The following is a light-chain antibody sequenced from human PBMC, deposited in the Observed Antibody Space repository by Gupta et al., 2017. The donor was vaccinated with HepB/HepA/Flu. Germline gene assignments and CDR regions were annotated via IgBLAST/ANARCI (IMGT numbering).Light chain of an antibody. Sequence: QSVLTQPPSVSAAPGQKVTISCSGSSSNIGNNYVSWYQQLPGTAPKLLIYENNKRPSGIPDRFSGSKSGTSATLGITGLQTGDAADYYCGTWDSSLSAVVFGGGTKLTVL. V-gene: IGLV1-51*02. CDR3: GTWDSSLSAVV. J-gene: IGLJ2*01. CDR2: ENN. CDR1: SSNIGNNY.